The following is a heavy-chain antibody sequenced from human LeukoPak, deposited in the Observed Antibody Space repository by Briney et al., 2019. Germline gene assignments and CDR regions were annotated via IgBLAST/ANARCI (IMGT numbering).Heavy chain of an antibody. J-gene: IGHJ4*02. D-gene: IGHD2/OR15-2a*01. CDR3: ARGDFHYFDY. V-gene: IGHV4-31*03. CDR2: TYYSGST. CDR1: GGSISSGGYY. Sequence: PSETLSLTCTVSGGSISSGGYYWSWIRQHPGEGLEWIGYTYYSGSTYYNPSLKSRVTISVDTSKNQFSLKLSSVTAADTAVYYCARGDFHYFDYWGQGTLVTVSS.